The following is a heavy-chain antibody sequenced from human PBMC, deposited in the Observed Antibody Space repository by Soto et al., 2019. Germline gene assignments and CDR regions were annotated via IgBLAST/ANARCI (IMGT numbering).Heavy chain of an antibody. V-gene: IGHV4-34*01. CDR3: ARGSGWYIDYYYTMDV. J-gene: IGHJ6*03. D-gene: IGHD6-19*01. Sequence: SETLSLTCAVYGGSFSGYYWSWVRQSPGKGLEWIGEINHSGSANYNPSLQSRVALSVDASKSQFSLKLTSVTAADTAVYYCARGSGWYIDYYYTMDVWGTGTTVTVSS. CDR2: INHSGSA. CDR1: GGSFSGYY.